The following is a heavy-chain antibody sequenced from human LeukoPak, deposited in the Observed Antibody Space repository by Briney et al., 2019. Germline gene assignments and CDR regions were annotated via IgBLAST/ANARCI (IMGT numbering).Heavy chain of an antibody. CDR3: ARGGGSGSYGGYFDY. D-gene: IGHD3-16*01. V-gene: IGHV1-2*02. Sequence: ASVKVSCKASGYTFTGYYMQWVRQAPGQGLEWMGWINPNTGGTNYAQKFQGRVTMTRDTSIGTAYMELSSLRSDDTAVYYCARGGGSGSYGGYFDYCGQGTLVTVSS. CDR1: GYTFTGYY. CDR2: INPNTGGT. J-gene: IGHJ4*02.